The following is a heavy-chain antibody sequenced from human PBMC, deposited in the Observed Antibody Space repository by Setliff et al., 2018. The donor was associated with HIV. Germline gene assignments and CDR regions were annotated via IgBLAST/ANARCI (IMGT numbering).Heavy chain of an antibody. CDR2: IYYSGST. D-gene: IGHD3-22*01. V-gene: IGHV4-39*07. CDR3: ARDPSIGHYYDSSGSYFDY. Sequence: SETLSLTCTVSGGSISSSSYYWGWIRQPPGKGLEWIGSIYYSGSTYYNPSLKSRVTISEDTSKNQFSLKLSSVTAADTAVYYCARDPSIGHYYDSSGSYFDYWGQGTQVTVSS. CDR1: GGSISSSSYY. J-gene: IGHJ4*02.